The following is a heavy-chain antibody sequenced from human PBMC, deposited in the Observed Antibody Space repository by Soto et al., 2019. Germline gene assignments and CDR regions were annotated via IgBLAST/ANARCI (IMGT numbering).Heavy chain of an antibody. CDR1: GYSFTSYW. V-gene: IGHV5-10-1*01. Sequence: PGESLKISCKGSGYSFTSYWISWVRQMPGKGLEWMGRIDPSDSYTNYSPSFQGHVTISADKSISTAYLQWSSLKASDTAMYYCARRRYYGSGSYSYYGMDVWGQGTTVTVSS. J-gene: IGHJ6*02. CDR2: IDPSDSYT. D-gene: IGHD3-10*01. CDR3: ARRRYYGSGSYSYYGMDV.